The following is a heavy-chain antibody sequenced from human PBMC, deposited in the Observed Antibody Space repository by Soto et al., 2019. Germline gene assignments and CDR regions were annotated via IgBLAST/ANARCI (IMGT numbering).Heavy chain of an antibody. Sequence: ASVKVSCKASGYPFTGHYIHWVRQAPEQGPEWMGWINPDNGNTKYSQKFQDRVIITRDTSASTAYMDLSSLRSEDTAVYYCARGIATGQLDPWGQGTLVTVSS. CDR1: GYPFTGHY. CDR2: INPDNGNT. V-gene: IGHV1-3*01. D-gene: IGHD2-15*01. CDR3: ARGIATGQLDP. J-gene: IGHJ5*02.